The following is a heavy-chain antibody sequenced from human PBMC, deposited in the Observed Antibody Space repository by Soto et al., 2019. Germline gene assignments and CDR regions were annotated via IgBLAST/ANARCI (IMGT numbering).Heavy chain of an antibody. Sequence: GASVKVSCKASGGTFSSYAISWVRQAPGQGLEWMGGIIPIFGTANYAQKFQGRVTITADESTSTAYMELSSLRSEDTAVYYCARRIHYYGSGSSQFDYWGQGTLVTVS. CDR1: GGTFSSYA. CDR2: IIPIFGTA. CDR3: ARRIHYYGSGSSQFDY. J-gene: IGHJ4*02. D-gene: IGHD3-10*01. V-gene: IGHV1-69*13.